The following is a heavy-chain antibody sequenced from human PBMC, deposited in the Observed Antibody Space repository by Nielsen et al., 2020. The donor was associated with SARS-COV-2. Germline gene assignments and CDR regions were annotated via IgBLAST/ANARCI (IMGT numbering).Heavy chain of an antibody. CDR2: ISWNSGSI. Sequence: SLKISCAASGFTFDDYAMHWVRQAPGKGLEWVSGISWNSGSIGYADSVKGRFTISRDNSKNTLYLQMNSLRAEDTAVYYCARGYDSSGYYYVYFVYWGQGTLVTVSS. J-gene: IGHJ4*02. CDR3: ARGYDSSGYYYVYFVY. V-gene: IGHV3-9*01. CDR1: GFTFDDYA. D-gene: IGHD3-22*01.